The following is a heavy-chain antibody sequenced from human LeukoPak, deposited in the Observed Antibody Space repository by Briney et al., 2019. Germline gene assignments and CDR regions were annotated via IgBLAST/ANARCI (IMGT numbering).Heavy chain of an antibody. CDR1: GFTFSSYG. Sequence: GGSLRLSCAASGFTFSSYGMHWVRQAPNKGLEWVAVAPHDRSSPSHAASVNGRFTISRDNSKDTLFLHMDSLRVDDTAIYYCARQSLGASGLDHWGQGVLVTVSS. D-gene: IGHD1-26*01. CDR2: APHDRSSP. CDR3: ARQSLGASGLDH. V-gene: IGHV3-30*12. J-gene: IGHJ4*02.